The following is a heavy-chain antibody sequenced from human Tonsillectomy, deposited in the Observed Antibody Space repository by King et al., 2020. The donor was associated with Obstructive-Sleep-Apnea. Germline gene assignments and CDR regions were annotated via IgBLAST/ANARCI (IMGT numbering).Heavy chain of an antibody. Sequence: VQLVESGGGLVKPGGSLRLSCAASGFTFSNAWMSWVRQAPGKGLEWVGRIKSKTDGGTTDYAAPVKGRFTISRDDSKNTLYLQMNSLKTEDTAVYYCTTEPPTYYDFWSGYSRVDYWGQGTLVTVSS. CDR2: IKSKTDGGTT. D-gene: IGHD3-3*01. J-gene: IGHJ4*02. V-gene: IGHV3-15*01. CDR1: GFTFSNAW. CDR3: TTEPPTYYDFWSGYSRVDY.